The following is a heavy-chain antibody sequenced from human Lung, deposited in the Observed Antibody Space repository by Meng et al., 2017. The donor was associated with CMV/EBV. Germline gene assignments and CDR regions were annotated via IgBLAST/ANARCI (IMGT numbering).Heavy chain of an antibody. CDR1: GGSISSSNW. V-gene: IGHV4-4*02. CDR3: ASFPPPGKQWLVTDY. Sequence: QVQRQGPGPGRVNPSGTLALTCAVSGGSISSSNWWSWVRQPPGQGLEWIGEIYHSGSTNYNPSLKSRVTISVDKSKNQFSLKLSSVTAADTAVYYCASFPPPGKQWLVTDYWGQGTLVTVSS. D-gene: IGHD6-19*01. CDR2: IYHSGST. J-gene: IGHJ4*02.